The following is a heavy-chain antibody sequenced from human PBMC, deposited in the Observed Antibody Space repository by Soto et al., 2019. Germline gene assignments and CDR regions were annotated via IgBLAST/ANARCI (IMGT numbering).Heavy chain of an antibody. CDR1: GGTFGNSA. D-gene: IGHD2-2*01. CDR2: IIPIFPTP. CDR3: ARDKDRQQVGGNCYCGIDV. Sequence: QVQLVQSGAEVKKPGSSVTVSCKASGGTFGNSAISWVRQAPGQGLEWMGGIIPIFPTPAYAQKFQGRVTITADESASTAYMELTRLRSEDTAVYYCARDKDRQQVGGNCYCGIDVWGQGTTVTVSS. J-gene: IGHJ6*02. V-gene: IGHV1-69*12.